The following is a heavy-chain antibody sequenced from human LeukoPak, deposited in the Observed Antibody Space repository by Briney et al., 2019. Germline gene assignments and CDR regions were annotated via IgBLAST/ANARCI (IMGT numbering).Heavy chain of an antibody. CDR3: TNSPHSGIGTGGRPYYFDY. CDR2: IYYSGST. J-gene: IGHJ4*02. CDR1: GGSISSYY. V-gene: IGHV4-59*12. Sequence: SETLSLTCTVSGGSISSYYWSWIRQPPGKGLEWIGYIYYSGSTNYNPSLKSRVTISVDTSKNQFSLKLSSVTAADTAVYYCTNSPHSGIGTGGRPYYFDYWGQGTLVTVSS. D-gene: IGHD6-13*01.